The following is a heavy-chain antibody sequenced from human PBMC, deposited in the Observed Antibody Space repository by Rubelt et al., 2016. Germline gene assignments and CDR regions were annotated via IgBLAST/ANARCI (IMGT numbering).Heavy chain of an antibody. CDR2: ISGSGGST. J-gene: IGHJ6*02. V-gene: IGHV3-23*04. CDR1: GFTFSSYS. CDR3: AKDRSRTEHLEWLWTLSYGMDV. D-gene: IGHD3-3*01. Sequence: EVQLVESGGGLVQPGGSLRLSCAASGFTFSSYSMNWVRQAPGKGLEWVSAISGSGGSTYYADSVKGRFTISRDNSKKTLYLQMNSLRAEDTAVYYCAKDRSRTEHLEWLWTLSYGMDVWGQGTTVTVSS.